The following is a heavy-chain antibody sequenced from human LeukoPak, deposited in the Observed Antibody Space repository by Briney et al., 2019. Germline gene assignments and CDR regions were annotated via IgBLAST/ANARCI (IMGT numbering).Heavy chain of an antibody. Sequence: PSQTLSLTCTVSGGSITSGGYYWSWIRQHPGQDLQWIVYIYYSASTYYNPSLKSRVTISVDTSKNQFSLKLSSVTAADTAVYYCARDSGFWTNHYYGMDVWGQGTTVTVSS. CDR2: IYYSAST. D-gene: IGHD3/OR15-3a*01. V-gene: IGHV4-31*03. CDR3: ARDSGFWTNHYYGMDV. CDR1: GGSITSGGYY. J-gene: IGHJ6*02.